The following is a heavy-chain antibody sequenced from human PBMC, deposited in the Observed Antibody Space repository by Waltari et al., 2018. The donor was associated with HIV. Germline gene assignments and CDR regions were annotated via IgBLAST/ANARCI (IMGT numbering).Heavy chain of an antibody. CDR2: ISYDGSNK. V-gene: IGHV3-30*18. D-gene: IGHD3-3*01. J-gene: IGHJ5*02. CDR1: GFTFSSYG. CDR3: AKDPTIFGVVTPFDP. Sequence: QVQLVESGGGVVQPGRSLRLSCAASGFTFSSYGMHWVRQAPGKGMEWVAVISYDGSNKYYADSGKGRFTISRDNSKNTLYLQMNSLRAEDTAVYYCAKDPTIFGVVTPFDPWGQGTLVTVSS.